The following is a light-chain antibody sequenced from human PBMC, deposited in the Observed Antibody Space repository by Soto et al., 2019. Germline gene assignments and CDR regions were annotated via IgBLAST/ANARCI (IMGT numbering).Light chain of an antibody. Sequence: EIVLTQSPGTLSLSPGERATLSCRATQTISSNYLAWYRQKPGQAPKLLIQGASTRATGIPDRFSGSGSGTDFTLTISRLEPEDFAVYYCQLYGSSPKTFGQGTKVEF. CDR2: GAS. CDR1: QTISSNY. CDR3: QLYGSSPKT. J-gene: IGKJ1*01. V-gene: IGKV3-20*01.